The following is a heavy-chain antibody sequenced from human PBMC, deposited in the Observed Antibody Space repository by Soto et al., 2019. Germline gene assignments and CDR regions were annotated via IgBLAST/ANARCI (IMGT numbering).Heavy chain of an antibody. CDR3: ARGGSYSSGWYVLDAFDI. CDR1: GYTFTSYD. J-gene: IGHJ3*02. V-gene: IGHV1-8*01. Sequence: ASVKVSCKASGYTFTSYDINWVRQATGQGLEWMGWMNPNSGNTGYAQKFQGRVTMTRNTSISTAYMELSSLRSEDTAVYYCARGGSYSSGWYVLDAFDIWGQGTMVTVSS. D-gene: IGHD6-19*01. CDR2: MNPNSGNT.